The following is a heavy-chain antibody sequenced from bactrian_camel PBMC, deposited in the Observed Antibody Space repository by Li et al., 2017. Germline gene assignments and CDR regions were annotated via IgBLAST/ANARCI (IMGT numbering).Heavy chain of an antibody. Sequence: HVQLVESGGGSVEVGGSLRLSCAASGYLDSSYCMGWFRQVVGKEREGVAHIYNRGGMTYYADSVKDRFTISVDNAKNTLYLQMNSLKTEDTAMYYCAADPYMTCIPPNVPRFDFLGQGTQVTVS. CDR2: IYNRGGMT. J-gene: IGHJ4*01. D-gene: IGHD3*01. CDR1: GYLDSSYC. V-gene: IGHV3S1*01.